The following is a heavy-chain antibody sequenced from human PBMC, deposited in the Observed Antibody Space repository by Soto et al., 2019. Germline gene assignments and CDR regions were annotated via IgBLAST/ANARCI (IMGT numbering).Heavy chain of an antibody. D-gene: IGHD3-3*01. Sequence: SETLSLTCTVSGGSISSSSYYWGWIRQPPGKGLEWIGSIYYSGSTYYNPSLKSRVTISVDTSKNQFSLKLSSVTAADTAVYYCAIPYYDFWSGFYYYGMDVWGQGTTVTVSS. V-gene: IGHV4-39*01. J-gene: IGHJ6*02. CDR2: IYYSGST. CDR3: AIPYYDFWSGFYYYGMDV. CDR1: GGSISSSSYY.